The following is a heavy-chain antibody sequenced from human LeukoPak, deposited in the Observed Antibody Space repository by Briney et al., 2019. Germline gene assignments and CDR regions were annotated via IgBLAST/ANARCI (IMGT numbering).Heavy chain of an antibody. D-gene: IGHD6-13*01. CDR2: INAGNGNT. V-gene: IGHV1-3*01. J-gene: IGHJ6*02. CDR1: GYTFTSYA. Sequence: GASVKVSCKASGYTFTSYAMHWVRQAPGQRLEWMGWINAGNGNTKYSQKFQGRVTITRDTSASTAYMELSSLRSEDTAVYYCARGPRHRQLVRYYYGMDVWGQGTTVTVSS. CDR3: ARGPRHRQLVRYYYGMDV.